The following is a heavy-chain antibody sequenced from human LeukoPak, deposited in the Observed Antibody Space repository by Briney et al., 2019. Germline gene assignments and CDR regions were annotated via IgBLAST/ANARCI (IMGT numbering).Heavy chain of an antibody. V-gene: IGHV3-66*02. CDR1: GFTVSSNY. J-gene: IGHJ5*02. Sequence: GGSLRLSCAASGFTVSSNYMNWVRQAPGKGLEWVSVIYRGGSTYYADSVKGRFTTSRDNSKNTLYLQMNSLRAGDTAVYYCARELTGTMENWFDPWGQGTLVTVSS. CDR3: ARELTGTMENWFDP. D-gene: IGHD1-7*01. CDR2: IYRGGST.